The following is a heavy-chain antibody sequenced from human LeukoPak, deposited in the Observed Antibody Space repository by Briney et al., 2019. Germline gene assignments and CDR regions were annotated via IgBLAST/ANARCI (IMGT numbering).Heavy chain of an antibody. CDR1: GFTFSSYS. J-gene: IGHJ6*02. CDR3: ASFDFTQAKYYYGKNV. V-gene: IGHV3-48*02. CDR2: ISSSSSTI. D-gene: IGHD3-3*01. Sequence: GGSLRLSCAASGFTFSSYSMNWVRQAPGKGLEWVSYISSSSSTIYYADSVKGRFTISRDNAKNSLHLQMNSLRDEDTAVYYCASFDFTQAKYYYGKNVWGQGTTVTVS.